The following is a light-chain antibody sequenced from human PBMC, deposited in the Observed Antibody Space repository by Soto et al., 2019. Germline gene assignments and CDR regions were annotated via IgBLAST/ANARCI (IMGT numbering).Light chain of an antibody. J-gene: IGLJ1*01. Sequence: QSVLTHPASVSWSPGHSIAIPCTGTSSDVGAYNYVSWFQQHPGKAPKLLIYEVSNRPSGVSYRFSGSKSGSTASLTISGLQAEEEADYYCCSYTRSRNYVFGAGTKVTVL. CDR1: SSDVGAYNY. CDR3: CSYTRSRNYV. V-gene: IGLV2-14*01. CDR2: EVS.